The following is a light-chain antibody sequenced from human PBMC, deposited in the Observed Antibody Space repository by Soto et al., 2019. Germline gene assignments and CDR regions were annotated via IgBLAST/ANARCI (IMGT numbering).Light chain of an antibody. CDR2: DSS. CDR3: QQRTNWIYT. V-gene: IGKV3-11*01. CDR1: QSVGDN. Sequence: EIVLSQSPATLSLSPGERATLSCSASQSVGDNLAWYQQRPGRAPRLLIYDSSTRASDIPARFSGSGSGTDFTLSISSLEPEDFAVYYCQQRTNWIYTFGQGTRLEIK. J-gene: IGKJ2*01.